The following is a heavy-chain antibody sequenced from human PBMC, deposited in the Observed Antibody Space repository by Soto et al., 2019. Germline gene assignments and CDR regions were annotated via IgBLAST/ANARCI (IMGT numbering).Heavy chain of an antibody. D-gene: IGHD6-13*01. Sequence: QVQLVQSGAEVKNPGASVKVSCKASGYTFTNYYIHWVRQAPGQGLEWMAIINPSGGSTNYAHKFQGSFTLARDTFTSTVYMELSSLRSEDTAIYYCARGLAAGDYWGQGTLVTVSS. J-gene: IGHJ4*02. CDR2: INPSGGST. V-gene: IGHV1-46*01. CDR1: GYTFTNYY. CDR3: ARGLAAGDY.